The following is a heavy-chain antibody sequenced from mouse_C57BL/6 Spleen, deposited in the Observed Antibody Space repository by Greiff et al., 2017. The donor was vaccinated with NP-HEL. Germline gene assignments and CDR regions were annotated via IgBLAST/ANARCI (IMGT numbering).Heavy chain of an antibody. CDR1: GFTFSSYG. Sequence: EVQLVESGGDLVKPGGSLKLSCAASGFTFSSYGMSWVRQTPDKRLEWVATISSGGSYTYYPDSVKGRFPISRDNAKNTLYLQMSSLKSEDTAMYYCARITTVVATDAMDYWGQGTSVTVSS. CDR2: ISSGGSYT. J-gene: IGHJ4*01. V-gene: IGHV5-6*01. D-gene: IGHD1-1*01. CDR3: ARITTVVATDAMDY.